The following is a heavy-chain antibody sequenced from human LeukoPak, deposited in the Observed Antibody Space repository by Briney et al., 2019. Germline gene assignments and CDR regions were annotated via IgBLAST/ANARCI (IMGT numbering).Heavy chain of an antibody. CDR1: GGSIRSSSYY. Sequence: SETLSLTCTVSGGSIRSSSYYWDWIRQPPGKGLEWIGTIYYSGNAYYNPSLESRVSISVDTSKNQFSLKLSSVTAADTAVYYCARGHVVVVADYFDYWGQGTLVTVSS. V-gene: IGHV4-39*01. CDR3: ARGHVVVVADYFDY. J-gene: IGHJ4*02. CDR2: IYYSGNA. D-gene: IGHD2-15*01.